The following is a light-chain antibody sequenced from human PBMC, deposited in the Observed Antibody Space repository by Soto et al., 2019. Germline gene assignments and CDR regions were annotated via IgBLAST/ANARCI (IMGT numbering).Light chain of an antibody. V-gene: IGKV1-9*01. J-gene: IGKJ2*01. Sequence: IQLTQSPYSLSAYVGDRVTITCRASPGINSYLAWYQQKPGKAPKLLIYAASTLQSGVPSRFRDSGSGTYFTLNISCLQTEELGSYACQQRNIHSFTFGQRTNLEIK. CDR1: PGINSY. CDR2: AAS. CDR3: QQRNIHSFT.